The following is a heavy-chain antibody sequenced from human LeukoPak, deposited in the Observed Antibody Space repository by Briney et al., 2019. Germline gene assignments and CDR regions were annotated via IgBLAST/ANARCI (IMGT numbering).Heavy chain of an antibody. J-gene: IGHJ1*01. CDR3: ARVLYSSSSVYFQH. V-gene: IGHV4-39*07. D-gene: IGHD6-6*01. CDR1: GGSISSSGDY. CDR2: LYYSGST. Sequence: SQTLSLTCTVSGGSISSSGDYWGWIRQPPGKGLEWIGSLYYSGSTYYNPSLKSRVTISVDTSKNQFSLKLSSVTAADTAVYYCARVLYSSSSVYFQHWGQGTLVTVSS.